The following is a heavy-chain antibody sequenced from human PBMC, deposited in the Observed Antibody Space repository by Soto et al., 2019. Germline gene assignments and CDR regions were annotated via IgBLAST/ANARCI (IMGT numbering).Heavy chain of an antibody. CDR1: GFTFSSYS. V-gene: IGHV3-21*01. D-gene: IGHD3-10*01. CDR2: ISSSSSYI. Sequence: EVQLVESGGGLVKPGGSLRLSCAASGFTFSSYSMNWVRQAPGKGLEWVSSISSSSSYIYYADSVKGRFTNSRDNAKNSLYLQMNSRRAEDTAVYYCARGGAVWFGELLSSSYFDYWGQGTLVTVSS. CDR3: ARGGAVWFGELLSSSYFDY. J-gene: IGHJ4*02.